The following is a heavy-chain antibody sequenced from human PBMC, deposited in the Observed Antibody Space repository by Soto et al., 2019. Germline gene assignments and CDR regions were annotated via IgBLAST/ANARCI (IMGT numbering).Heavy chain of an antibody. Sequence: SETLSLTCTVSGGSISSYYWSWIRQPAGKGLEWIGRIYTSGSTNYNPSLKSRVTMSVDTSKNQFSLKLSSVTAADTAVYYCARGGLIAAAATIGYFDYWGQGTLVTVSS. CDR1: GGSISSYY. CDR2: IYTSGST. CDR3: ARGGLIAAAATIGYFDY. V-gene: IGHV4-4*07. J-gene: IGHJ4*02. D-gene: IGHD6-13*01.